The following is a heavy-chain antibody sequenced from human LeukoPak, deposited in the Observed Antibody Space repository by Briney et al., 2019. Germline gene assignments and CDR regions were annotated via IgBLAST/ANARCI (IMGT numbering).Heavy chain of an antibody. Sequence: PGGSLRLSCAASGFTFSSYWMSWVRQAPGKGLEWVANIKQDGSEKYYVDSVKGRFTISRDNAKNSLYLQMNSLRAEDTAVYYRATVAGDDYYDSSGYFDYWGQGTLVTVSS. D-gene: IGHD3-22*01. V-gene: IGHV3-7*01. J-gene: IGHJ4*02. CDR1: GFTFSSYW. CDR2: IKQDGSEK. CDR3: ATVAGDDYYDSSGYFDY.